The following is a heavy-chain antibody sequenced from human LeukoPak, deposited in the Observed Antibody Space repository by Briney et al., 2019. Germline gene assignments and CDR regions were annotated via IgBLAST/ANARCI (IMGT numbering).Heavy chain of an antibody. CDR3: AKDLKYDFWSGYYWPSDAFDI. V-gene: IGHV3-23*01. D-gene: IGHD3-3*01. J-gene: IGHJ3*02. CDR1: GFTFSSYA. CDR2: ISGSGGST. Sequence: GGSLRLSCAASGFTFSSYAMSWVRQAPGKGLEWVSAISGSGGSTYYADSVKGRFTISRDNSKNTLYLQMNSLRAEDTAVYYCAKDLKYDFWSGYYWPSDAFDIWGQGTMVTVSS.